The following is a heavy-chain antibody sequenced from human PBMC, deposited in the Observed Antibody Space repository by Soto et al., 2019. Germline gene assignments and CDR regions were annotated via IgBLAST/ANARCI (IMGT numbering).Heavy chain of an antibody. CDR3: ANDGNWLDVYYDV. D-gene: IGHD3-16*01. CDR2: VSASGRRR. J-gene: IGHJ4*02. CDR1: GIEFSNYA. Sequence: EVQLLESGGGLVQPGGSLRLSCVGSGIEFSNYAMSWVRQAPGKGLGWVSIVSASGRRRYHAASVKGRFTISRDNSKNTLYLHLTTLRAEDTAVYYCANDGNWLDVYYDVWGQGTPVTVSS. V-gene: IGHV3-23*01.